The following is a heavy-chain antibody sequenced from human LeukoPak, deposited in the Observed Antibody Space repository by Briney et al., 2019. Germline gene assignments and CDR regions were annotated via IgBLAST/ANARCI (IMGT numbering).Heavy chain of an antibody. J-gene: IGHJ4*02. V-gene: IGHV3-15*01. CDR3: STYYDFWSGSFDY. Sequence: GGSLRLSCAASGFTFSNAWMSWVRQAPGKGLEWVGRIKSKTDGGTTDYAAPVKGRFTISRDDSKNTLYLQMNSLKTEDTAVYYCSTYYDFWSGSFDYWGQGTLVTVSS. D-gene: IGHD3-3*01. CDR1: GFTFSNAW. CDR2: IKSKTDGGTT.